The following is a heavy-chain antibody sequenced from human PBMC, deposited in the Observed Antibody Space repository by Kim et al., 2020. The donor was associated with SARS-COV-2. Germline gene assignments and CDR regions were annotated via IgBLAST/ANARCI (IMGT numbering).Heavy chain of an antibody. V-gene: IGHV3-23*01. CDR3: ATLHRSFIAVAGTFDY. J-gene: IGHJ4*02. D-gene: IGHD6-19*01. Sequence: SVKGRFTISRDNSKNTLYLQMNSLRAEDTAVYYCATLHRSFIAVAGTFDYWGQGTLVTVSS.